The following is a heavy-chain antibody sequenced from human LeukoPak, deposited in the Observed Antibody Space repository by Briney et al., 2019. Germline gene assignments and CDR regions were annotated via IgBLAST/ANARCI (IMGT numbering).Heavy chain of an antibody. J-gene: IGHJ4*02. D-gene: IGHD6-25*01. CDR3: ARSVAADKPHAL. V-gene: IGHV4-4*07. CDR1: GGTISSYY. CDR2: IYTSGST. Sequence: SETLSLTCSISGGTISSYYWSWIRQPAGKGLEWIGRIYTSGSTNYNPSLKSRVTMSVDTSKKQFSLKLTSVTAADTAVYYCARSVAADKPHALWGQGTLVTVSS.